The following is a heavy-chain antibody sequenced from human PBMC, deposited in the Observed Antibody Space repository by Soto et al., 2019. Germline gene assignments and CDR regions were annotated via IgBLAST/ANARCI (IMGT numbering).Heavy chain of an antibody. D-gene: IGHD2-2*02. CDR2: INHSGST. CDR3: ARALYRRYFDY. J-gene: IGHJ4*02. V-gene: IGHV4-34*01. Sequence: SETLSLTCAVYGGSFSGYYWSWIRQPPGKGLEWIGEINHSGSTNYNPSLKSRVTISVDTSKNQFYLKLSSVAAADTAVYYCARALYRRYFDYWGQGTLVTVS. CDR1: GGSFSGYY.